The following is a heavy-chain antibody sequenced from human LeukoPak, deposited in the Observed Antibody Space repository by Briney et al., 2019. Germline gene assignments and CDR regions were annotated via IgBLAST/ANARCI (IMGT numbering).Heavy chain of an antibody. CDR2: INHSGST. Sequence: SETLSLTCAVYGGSFSGYYWSWIRQPPRKGLEWIGEINHSGSTNYNPSLKSRVTISVDTSKNQFSLKLSTVTAADTAVYYCATRITIFGHASWFDPWGQGTLVTVSS. CDR1: GGSFSGYY. D-gene: IGHD3-3*01. V-gene: IGHV4-34*01. J-gene: IGHJ5*02. CDR3: ATRITIFGHASWFDP.